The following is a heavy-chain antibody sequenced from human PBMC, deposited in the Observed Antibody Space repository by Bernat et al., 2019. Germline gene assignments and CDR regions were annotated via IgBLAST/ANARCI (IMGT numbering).Heavy chain of an antibody. J-gene: IGHJ4*02. CDR3: AKGGGSAVAGTGLSGAIQGYYFDY. CDR2: IWYDGSNK. D-gene: IGHD6-19*01. CDR1: GFTFSSYG. Sequence: QVQLVESGGGVVQPGRSLRLSCAASGFTFSSYGMHWVRQAPGKGLEWVAVIWYDGSNKYYADSVKGRFTISRDNSKNTLYLQMNSLRAEDTAVYYCAKGGGSAVAGTGLSGAIQGYYFDYWGQGTLVTVSS. V-gene: IGHV3-33*06.